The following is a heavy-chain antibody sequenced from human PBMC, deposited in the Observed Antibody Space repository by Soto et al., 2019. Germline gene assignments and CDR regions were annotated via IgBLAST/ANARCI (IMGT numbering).Heavy chain of an antibody. V-gene: IGHV4-31*02. J-gene: IGHJ3*01. Sequence: QMQLQESGPGLVKPSQTLSLTCTVSGGSIGGGXXXXTXVRLRPGEGLEWIGNIYDSGSAYYNPSLXXXXSXSXXXXXXXXXXXXXXXXXXXXXXXXXXXXVILTTKNILDLWGPGTMVAASS. CDR2: IYDSGSA. CDR1: GGSIGGGXXX. D-gene: IGHD1-1*01. CDR3: XXXVILTTKNILDL.